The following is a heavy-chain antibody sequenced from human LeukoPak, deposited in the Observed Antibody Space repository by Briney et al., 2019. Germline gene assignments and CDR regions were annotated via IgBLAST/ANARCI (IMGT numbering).Heavy chain of an antibody. Sequence: PSETLSLTCTVSGDSISTYYWSWIRQPPRKGLEWIGYIRYSGSANYNPSLRSRVTISIDTSKNQFSLKLSSVTAADTAVYHCARLVYDSRGYYFDYWGQGTLVTVSS. D-gene: IGHD3-22*01. V-gene: IGHV4-59*08. CDR3: ARLVYDSRGYYFDY. CDR1: GDSISTYY. J-gene: IGHJ4*02. CDR2: IRYSGSA.